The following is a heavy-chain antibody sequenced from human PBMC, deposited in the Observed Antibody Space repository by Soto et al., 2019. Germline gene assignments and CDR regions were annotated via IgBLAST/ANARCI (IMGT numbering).Heavy chain of an antibody. J-gene: IGHJ4*02. CDR2: IYHSGST. Sequence: KLSETLSLTCTVSGGSISSGGYSWSWIRQPPGKGLEWIGYIYHSGSTYYNPSLKSRVTISVDRSKNQFSLKLSSVTAADTAVYYCARGQVVAAQHWGQGTLVTVSS. V-gene: IGHV4-30-2*01. D-gene: IGHD2-15*01. CDR1: GGSISSGGYS. CDR3: ARGQVVAAQH.